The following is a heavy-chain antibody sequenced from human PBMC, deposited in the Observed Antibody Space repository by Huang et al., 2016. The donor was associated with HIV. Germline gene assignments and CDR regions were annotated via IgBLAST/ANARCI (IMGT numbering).Heavy chain of an antibody. CDR3: ARRLGNYFFDY. Sequence: QVQLQESGPGLVKPSETLSLNCTVSGGSISTGSYSWGWIRQTPGKGLEWIASIYYSGSTHYNPSLKSRVTISVDTSQNQFSLKLSSVTAADTAIYYCARRLGNYFFDYWGQGTLVTVSS. D-gene: IGHD7-27*01. CDR1: GGSISTGSYS. CDR2: IYYSGST. J-gene: IGHJ4*02. V-gene: IGHV4-39*01.